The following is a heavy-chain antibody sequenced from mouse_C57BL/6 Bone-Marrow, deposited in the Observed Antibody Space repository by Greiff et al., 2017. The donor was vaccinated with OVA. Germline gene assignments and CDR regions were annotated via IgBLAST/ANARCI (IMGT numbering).Heavy chain of an antibody. CDR2: ISYSGST. V-gene: IGHV3-1*01. Sequence: EVQRVESGPGMVKPSQSLSLTCTVTGYSITSGYDWHWIRHFPGNKLEWMGYISYSGSTNYNPSLKSRLSITHDTSKNHFFLKLNSVTTEDTATYYCARVGHYGNSLSDWGQGTTLTVSS. CDR3: ARVGHYGNSLSD. J-gene: IGHJ2*01. CDR1: GYSITSGYD. D-gene: IGHD2-1*01.